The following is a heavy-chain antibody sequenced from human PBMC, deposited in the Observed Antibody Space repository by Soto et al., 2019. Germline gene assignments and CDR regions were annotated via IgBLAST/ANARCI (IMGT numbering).Heavy chain of an antibody. CDR1: GYAFTTYG. CDR3: ARGRYGDY. D-gene: IGHD1-1*01. V-gene: IGHV1-18*01. J-gene: IGHJ4*02. Sequence: QVHLVQSGAEVKKPGASVKVSCKGSGYAFTTYGITWVRQAPGQGLEWMGWISAHNGNTNYAQKLQGRVTVTRDTSTSTAYMELMSLSSDGTAVYYCARGRYGDYWGQGALVTVSS. CDR2: ISAHNGNT.